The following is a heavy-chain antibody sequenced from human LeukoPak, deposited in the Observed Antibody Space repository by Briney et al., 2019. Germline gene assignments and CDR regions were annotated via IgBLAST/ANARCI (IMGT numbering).Heavy chain of an antibody. CDR1: GVTISSDSYY. D-gene: IGHD2-8*01. CDR3: ARESPEWSYYYYYYMDV. Sequence: SETLCLTCTASGVTISSDSYYWSWMRPPTGKGLEGIVRIYTSGSTNYNPSLKSRVTISVDTSKNQFSLKLSSVTAADTAVYYCARESPEWSYYYYYYMDVWGKGTTVTVSS. V-gene: IGHV4-61*02. CDR2: IYTSGST. J-gene: IGHJ6*03.